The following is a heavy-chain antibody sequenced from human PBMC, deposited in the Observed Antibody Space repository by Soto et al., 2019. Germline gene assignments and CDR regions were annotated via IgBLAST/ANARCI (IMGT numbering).Heavy chain of an antibody. D-gene: IGHD3-9*01. J-gene: IGHJ6*03. CDR3: ARMSADYDILAGYYRYYYYYMDV. Sequence: SGMGVSWIRQPPGKALEWLARVDWDGDKYYSTSMKTRLTISKATSKNQVVLTMTNMDPVDTDTYYCARMSADYDILAGYYRYYYYYMDVWGNGTTVTVPS. CDR1: SGMG. CDR2: VDWDGDK. V-gene: IGHV2-70*11.